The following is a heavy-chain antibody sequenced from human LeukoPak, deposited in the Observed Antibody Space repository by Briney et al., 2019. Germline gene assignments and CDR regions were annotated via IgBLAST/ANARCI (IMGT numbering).Heavy chain of an antibody. J-gene: IGHJ4*02. CDR3: ARDFFLAARLFDY. Sequence: GASVKVSCKASGYTFTRYGISWVRQAPGQGLEWMGWISAYNGNTNYAQKLQGRVTMTTDTSTRPAYMELTSLRSDDTAVYYCARDFFLAARLFDYWGQGTLVSVSS. CDR1: GYTFTRYG. V-gene: IGHV1-18*01. CDR2: ISAYNGNT. D-gene: IGHD6-6*01.